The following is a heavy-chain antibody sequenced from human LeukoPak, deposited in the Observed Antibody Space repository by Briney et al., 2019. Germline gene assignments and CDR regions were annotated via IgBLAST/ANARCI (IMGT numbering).Heavy chain of an antibody. J-gene: IGHJ5*02. D-gene: IGHD3-10*01. CDR3: VKNYGSGGYLAWGNNWFDP. CDR2: IDGRGTSA. CDR1: GFAFNNYA. Sequence: GGSLRLSCAASGFAFNNYAMTWVRQAPGKGLQWVSAIDGRGTSAYYVDSVRGRFTISRDNSKNTLYLEMNSLRAEDTAVYYCVKNYGSGGYLAWGNNWFDPWGQGTLVTVSS. V-gene: IGHV3-23*01.